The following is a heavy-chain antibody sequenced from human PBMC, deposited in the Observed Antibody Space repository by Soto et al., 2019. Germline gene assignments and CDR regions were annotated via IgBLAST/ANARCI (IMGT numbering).Heavy chain of an antibody. V-gene: IGHV5-51*01. D-gene: IGHD3-3*01. CDR1: GYNFAGYW. Sequence: GESLKISCKGSGYNFAGYWIAWVRQMPGKGLELMGIIYPSDSDTRYRPSFQGQVTISANKSISSAYLQWSSLGASDTAMYYCARGGVSTRTFDYWGQGTPVTVSS. CDR2: IYPSDSDT. J-gene: IGHJ4*02. CDR3: ARGGVSTRTFDY.